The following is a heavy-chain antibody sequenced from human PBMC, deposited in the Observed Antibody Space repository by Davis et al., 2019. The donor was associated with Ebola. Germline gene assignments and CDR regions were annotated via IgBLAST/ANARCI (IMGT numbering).Heavy chain of an antibody. CDR2: IYYSGST. J-gene: IGHJ2*01. CDR3: ARRDGKDWYFDL. Sequence: PSETLSLTCTVSGGSISSYYWSWIRQPPGKGLEWIGYIYYSGSTNYNPSLKSRVTISVDTSKNQFSLKLSSVTAADTAVYYCARRDGKDWYFDLWGRGTLVTVSS. V-gene: IGHV4-59*08. D-gene: IGHD4-17*01. CDR1: GGSISSYY.